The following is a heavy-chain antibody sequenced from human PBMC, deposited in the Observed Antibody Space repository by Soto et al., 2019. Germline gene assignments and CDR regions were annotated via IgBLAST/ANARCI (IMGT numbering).Heavy chain of an antibody. Sequence: GESVKISCESHGYSFTTYWITWVRQKPGKGLEWVGSFHPGESDTRYSPSFQGQVTISADRSLATAYLQWSSLQAADTAIYYCARHEATYYNFYGMDVWGQGTTVTVSS. J-gene: IGHJ6*02. V-gene: IGHV5-51*01. CDR2: FHPGESDT. CDR3: ARHEATYYNFYGMDV. CDR1: GYSFTTYW.